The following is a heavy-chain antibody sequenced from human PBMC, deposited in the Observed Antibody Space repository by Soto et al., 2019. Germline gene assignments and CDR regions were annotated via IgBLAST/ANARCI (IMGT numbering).Heavy chain of an antibody. CDR3: TRLTYYHDSQGEN. V-gene: IGHV3-73*01. Sequence: VGSLRLSCAASGFTFSGSAMHWVRQASGKGLEWVGRIRSKANSYATAYAASVKGRFTISRDDSKNTAYLQMNSLKTEDTAVYYCTRLTYYHDSQGENWGQGTLVTVSS. CDR1: GFTFSGSA. CDR2: IRSKANSYAT. D-gene: IGHD3-22*01. J-gene: IGHJ4*02.